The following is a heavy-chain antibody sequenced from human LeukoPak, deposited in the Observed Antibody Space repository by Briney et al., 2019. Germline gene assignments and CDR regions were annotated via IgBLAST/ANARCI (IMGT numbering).Heavy chain of an antibody. CDR3: ARDSSGWYTYYYGMDV. J-gene: IGHJ6*02. V-gene: IGHV3-74*01. D-gene: IGHD6-19*01. CDR1: GFTFSSYW. Sequence: PGGSLRLSCAASGFTFSSYWMHWVRQAPGKGLVWVSRINSDGSSTSYADSVKGRFTTSRDNAKNTLYLQMNSLRAEDTAVYYCARDSSGWYTYYYGMDVWGQGTTVTVSS. CDR2: INSDGSST.